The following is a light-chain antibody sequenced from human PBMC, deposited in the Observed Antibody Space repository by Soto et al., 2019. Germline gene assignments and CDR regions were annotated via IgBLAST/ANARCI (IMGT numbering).Light chain of an antibody. J-gene: IGLJ1*01. CDR3: TSYTTSSTYV. V-gene: IGLV2-14*03. CDR2: NVS. Sequence: QSALTQPASVSGSPGQSITISCSGTSSDFNYYNSVSWYQHHPGKAPKLMIYNVSNRPSGVSSRFSGSKSGNTASLTISGLQAEDEAVYYCTSYTTSSTYVFGTGTKLTVL. CDR1: SSDFNYYNS.